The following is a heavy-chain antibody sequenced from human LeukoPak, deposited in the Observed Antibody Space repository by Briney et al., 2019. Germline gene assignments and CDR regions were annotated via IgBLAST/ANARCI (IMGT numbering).Heavy chain of an antibody. CDR3: AKDRDDYGDYIEDY. J-gene: IGHJ4*02. CDR2: ISSSGSTI. D-gene: IGHD4-17*01. CDR1: GFTFSDYY. V-gene: IGHV3-11*01. Sequence: GGSLRLSCAASGFTFSDYYMSWIRQAPGKGLEWVSYISSSGSTIYYADSVKGRFTISRDNSKNTLYLQMNSLRAEDTAVYYCAKDRDDYGDYIEDYWGQGTLVTVSS.